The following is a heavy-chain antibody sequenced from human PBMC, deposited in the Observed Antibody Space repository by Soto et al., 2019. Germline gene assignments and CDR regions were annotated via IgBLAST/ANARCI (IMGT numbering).Heavy chain of an antibody. D-gene: IGHD3-22*01. J-gene: IGHJ2*01. CDR2: ISMTGSI. CDR3: ARDRYSYDSRAYQGVDWYFDL. Sequence: GGSLRLSCAGSGFNFSTYSMIWVRQAPGKGLEWVSSISMTGSIYYGDSVKGRFTISRDNAKNSLYLQMNSLRAEDTAVYYCARDRYSYDSRAYQGVDWYFDLWGRGTLVTVSS. V-gene: IGHV3-21*06. CDR1: GFNFSTYS.